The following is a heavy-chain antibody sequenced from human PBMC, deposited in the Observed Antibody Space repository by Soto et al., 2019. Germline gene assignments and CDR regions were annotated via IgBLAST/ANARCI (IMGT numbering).Heavy chain of an antibody. CDR2: ISHSGSI. V-gene: IGHV4-30-2*01. CDR3: ARVPDY. Sequence: QPQMQESGSGLVKPSQTLSLTCAVSGGSISSGGYSWSWIRQPPGKGLEGIGYISHSGSIYYNPSLTSRVTISVDMSKNQFSLKLGSVTAADTAVYDCARVPDYWGQGTLVTVSS. CDR1: GGSISSGGYS. J-gene: IGHJ4*02.